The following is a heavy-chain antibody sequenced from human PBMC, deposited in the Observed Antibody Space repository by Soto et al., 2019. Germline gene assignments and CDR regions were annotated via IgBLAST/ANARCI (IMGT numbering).Heavy chain of an antibody. D-gene: IGHD6-19*01. Sequence: GGSLRLSCAASGFTFSSYAMHWVRQAPGRGLEWVAVISYDGSNKYYADSVKGRFTISRDNSKNTLYLQMNSLRAEDTALYYCAKDIGMGGSGWYFFDCWGQGTLVTVSS. CDR1: GFTFSSYA. V-gene: IGHV3-30-3*01. CDR2: ISYDGSNK. J-gene: IGHJ4*02. CDR3: AKDIGMGGSGWYFFDC.